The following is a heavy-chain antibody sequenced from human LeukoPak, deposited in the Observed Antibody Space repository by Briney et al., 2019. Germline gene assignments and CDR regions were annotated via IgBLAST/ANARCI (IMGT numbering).Heavy chain of an antibody. V-gene: IGHV4-39*01. J-gene: IGHJ4*02. Sequence: SETLSLTCTVSGGSISSSSYYWGWIRQPPGKGLEWIGSIYYSGGTYYNPSLKSRVTISVDTSKNQFSLKLSSVTAADTAVYYCARLPITMVRGVMFDYWGQGTLVTVSS. CDR3: ARLPITMVRGVMFDY. D-gene: IGHD3-10*01. CDR2: IYYSGGT. CDR1: GGSISSSSYY.